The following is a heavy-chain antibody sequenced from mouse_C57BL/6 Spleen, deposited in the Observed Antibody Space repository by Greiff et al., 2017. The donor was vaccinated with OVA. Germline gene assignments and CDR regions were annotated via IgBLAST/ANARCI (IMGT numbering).Heavy chain of an antibody. V-gene: IGHV5-4*01. CDR3: ARDWGGSFAD. D-gene: IGHD1-1*01. CDR2: ISGGGSYI. Sequence: EVQRVESGGGLVKPGGSLKLSCAASGFTFSSYAMSWVRQTPEKRLEWVATISGGGSYIYYPDNVQGRFTISRDNAKNNLYLQMSHLKSDETDMYYCARDWGGSFADWGKGTLVTVSA. J-gene: IGHJ3*01. CDR1: GFTFSSYA.